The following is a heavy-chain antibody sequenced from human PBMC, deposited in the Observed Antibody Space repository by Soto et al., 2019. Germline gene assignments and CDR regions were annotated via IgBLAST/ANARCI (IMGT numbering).Heavy chain of an antibody. V-gene: IGHV3-21*01. CDR2: ISSSSSYI. Sequence: LRLSCAASGFTFSSYSMNWVRQAPGKGLEWVSSISSSSSYIYYADSVRGRFTISRDNAKNSLYLQMNSLRAEDTAVYYCARDLGAYCGGDCYWRAFDIWGQGTMVTVSS. J-gene: IGHJ3*02. D-gene: IGHD2-21*01. CDR3: ARDLGAYCGGDCYWRAFDI. CDR1: GFTFSSYS.